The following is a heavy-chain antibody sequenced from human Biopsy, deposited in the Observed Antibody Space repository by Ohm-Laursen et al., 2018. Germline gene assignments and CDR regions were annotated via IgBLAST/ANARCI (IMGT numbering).Heavy chain of an antibody. CDR3: AEHGSGWTGDDAFHI. J-gene: IGHJ3*02. CDR2: VDIRGHA. V-gene: IGHV4-4*07. D-gene: IGHD6-19*01. CDR1: GGSIDTQS. Sequence: GTLSLTCTVSGGSIDTQSWIRQPAGKGLEWIGRVDIRGHADYSSSLRSRVTMSADASKNQFSLKLTSVTAADTAVYYCAEHGSGWTGDDAFHIWGQGTMVTVSS.